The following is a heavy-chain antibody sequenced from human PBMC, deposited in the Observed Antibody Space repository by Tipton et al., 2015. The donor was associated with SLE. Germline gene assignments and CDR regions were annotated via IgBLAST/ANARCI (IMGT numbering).Heavy chain of an antibody. CDR3: TKESPYSIPRLYYFES. Sequence: GSLRLSCASSGFTFSDYAMSWVRQAPGKGLEWVSAIRGTGDRTFYADSVKGRFIISRDNSKNILSLQMNSLRPEDTAVYYCTKESPYSIPRLYYFESWGQGLLVTVSS. CDR1: GFTFSDYA. J-gene: IGHJ4*02. D-gene: IGHD4-11*01. CDR2: IRGTGDRT. V-gene: IGHV3-23*01.